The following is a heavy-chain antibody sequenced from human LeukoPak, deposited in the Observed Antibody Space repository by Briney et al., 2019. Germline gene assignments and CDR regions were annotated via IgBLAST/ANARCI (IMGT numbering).Heavy chain of an antibody. V-gene: IGHV5-51*01. CDR3: ARPAHYDSPSDAFDI. J-gene: IGHJ3*02. CDR2: IYAGDSDT. CDR1: GYSFTNYW. Sequence: GESLKISCRVSGYSFTNYWIGWVRQMPGKGLEWMGIIYAGDSDTRYSPSFQGQVTISADKSISTAYLQWSSLKASDSAVYYCARPAHYDSPSDAFDIWGQGTMVTVSS. D-gene: IGHD3-3*01.